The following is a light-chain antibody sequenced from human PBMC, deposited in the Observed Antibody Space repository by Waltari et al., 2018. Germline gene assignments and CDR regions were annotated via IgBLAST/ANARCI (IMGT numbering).Light chain of an antibody. CDR3: QQYSSFST. V-gene: IGKV1-5*03. Sequence: DIQMTQSPSTLSASVGDRVTISCRASQSVGTWLAWYQQNPGKAPKLLIYMASSLDSGVPSRFSGSGSGTDFTLTISSLQPDDFATYSCQQYSSFSTFGQGTKV. CDR2: MAS. J-gene: IGKJ2*01. CDR1: QSVGTW.